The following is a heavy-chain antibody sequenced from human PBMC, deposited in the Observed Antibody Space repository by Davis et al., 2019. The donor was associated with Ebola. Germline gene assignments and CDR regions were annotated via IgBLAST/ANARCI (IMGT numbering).Heavy chain of an antibody. CDR1: GFTFSRYW. V-gene: IGHV3-7*01. J-gene: IGHJ4*02. CDR3: ASAPYYCTNGVCYFDY. Sequence: GESLKISCAASGFTFSRYWMSWVRQAPGKGLEWVANIKQDGSEKYYVDSVKGRFTISRDNAKNSLYLQMNSLRADDTAVYYCASAPYYCTNGVCYFDYWGQGTLVTVSS. CDR2: IKQDGSEK. D-gene: IGHD2-8*01.